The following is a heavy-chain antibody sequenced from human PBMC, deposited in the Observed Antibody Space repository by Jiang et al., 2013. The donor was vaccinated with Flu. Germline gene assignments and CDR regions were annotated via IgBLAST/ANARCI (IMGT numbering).Heavy chain of an antibody. Sequence: SCKASGGTFSSYAISWVRQAPGQGLEWMGGIIPIFGTANYAQKFQGRVTITADESTSTAYMELSSLRSEDTAVYYCARDTGCSSTSCYSWFDPWGQGTLVTVSS. CDR3: ARDTGCSSTSCYSWFDP. CDR1: GGTFSSYA. J-gene: IGHJ5*02. CDR2: IIPIFGTA. V-gene: IGHV1-69*01. D-gene: IGHD2-2*02.